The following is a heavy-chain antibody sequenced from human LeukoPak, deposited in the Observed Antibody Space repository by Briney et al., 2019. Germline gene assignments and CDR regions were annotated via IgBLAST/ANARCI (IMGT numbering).Heavy chain of an antibody. D-gene: IGHD2-15*01. CDR2: ISAYNGNT. J-gene: IGHJ5*02. Sequence: ASVKVSCKASGYTFTSYGISWVRQAPGQGREWMGWISAYNGNTNYAQKLQGRVTMTTDTSTSTAYMELRSLRSDDTAVYYCARDRDVVVVALEKWFDPWGQGTLVTVSS. CDR1: GYTFTSYG. CDR3: ARDRDVVVVALEKWFDP. V-gene: IGHV1-18*01.